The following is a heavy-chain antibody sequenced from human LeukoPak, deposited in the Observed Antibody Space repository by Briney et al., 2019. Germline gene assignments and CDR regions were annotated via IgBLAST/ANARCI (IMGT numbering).Heavy chain of an antibody. CDR1: GYTFTGYY. CDR2: INPNSGGT. Sequence: ASVKVSCKASGYTFTGYYMHWVRQAPGQGLEWMGWINPNSGGTNYAQKFQGRVTMTRDTSTSTAYMELSRLRSDDTAVYYCAKRQYCSGGSCYSPKFLYYYYGMDVWGQGTTVTVSS. CDR3: AKRQYCSGGSCYSPKFLYYYYGMDV. J-gene: IGHJ6*02. V-gene: IGHV1-2*02. D-gene: IGHD2-15*01.